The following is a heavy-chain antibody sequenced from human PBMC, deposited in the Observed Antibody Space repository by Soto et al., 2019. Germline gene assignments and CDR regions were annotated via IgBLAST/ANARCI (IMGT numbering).Heavy chain of an antibody. D-gene: IGHD2-2*01. CDR2: IYYSGST. CDR1: GGSIGSYY. V-gene: IGHV4-59*01. J-gene: IGHJ4*02. Sequence: SETLSLTCTVSGGSIGSYYWNWIRQPPGKGLEWIGYIYYSGSTNYNPSLKSRVTISVDTSKNQFSLRLSSVTAADTAVYYCARRANMHYPYYFDYWGQGTLVTVS. CDR3: ARRANMHYPYYFDY.